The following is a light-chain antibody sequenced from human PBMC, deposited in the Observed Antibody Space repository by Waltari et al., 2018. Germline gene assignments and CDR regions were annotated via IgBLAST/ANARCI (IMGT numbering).Light chain of an antibody. J-gene: IGKJ2*01. V-gene: IGKV1-39*01. CDR3: QQTYSIPYT. CDR2: SAS. CDR1: QSISMY. Sequence: DIQMTPSPSSLSASVGDRVTITCRASQSISMYLNWYQQQPGKAPRLLIYSASRLQSGVPSRFSGSGSGTDFTLTITSLQPEDSATDFCQQTYSIPYTFGQGTKLEI.